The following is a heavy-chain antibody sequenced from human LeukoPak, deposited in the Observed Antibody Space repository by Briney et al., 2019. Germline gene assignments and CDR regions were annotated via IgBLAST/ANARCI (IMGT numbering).Heavy chain of an antibody. CDR3: ATDRGGWTT. D-gene: IGHD3-10*01. CDR1: GFTFSSYL. CDR2: ITGDGSNT. Sequence: QTGGSLRLSCAASGFTFSSYLMHWVRQAPGKGLVWVSRITGDGSNTLYADSVQGRFTISRDNAKNTLYLQMNSLRAEDTAVYYCATDRGGWTTWGQGTLVTVSS. V-gene: IGHV3-74*01. J-gene: IGHJ5*02.